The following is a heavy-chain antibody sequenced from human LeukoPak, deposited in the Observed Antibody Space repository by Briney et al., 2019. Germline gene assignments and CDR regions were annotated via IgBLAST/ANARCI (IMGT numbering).Heavy chain of an antibody. CDR2: MNPNSGNT. CDR3: ARDRDVAVAGPRLMFDP. V-gene: IGHV1-8*01. D-gene: IGHD6-19*01. Sequence: ASVKVSCKASGYTFTSYDINWVRQATGQGLEWMGWMNPNSGNTGYAQKFQGRVTMTRNTSISTAYMELSSLRSEDTAVYYCARDRDVAVAGPRLMFDPWGQGTLVTVSS. J-gene: IGHJ5*02. CDR1: GYTFTSYD.